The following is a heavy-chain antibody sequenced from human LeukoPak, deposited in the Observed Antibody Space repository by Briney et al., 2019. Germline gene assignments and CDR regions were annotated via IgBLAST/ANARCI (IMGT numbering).Heavy chain of an antibody. J-gene: IGHJ4*02. CDR3: ARRGGSSTRRSPIDY. CDR2: IKQDGSQR. V-gene: IGHV3-7*01. Sequence: GGSLRLSCTASGFTFSDYWMTWVRQAPGKGPEWVANIKQDGSQRYYVDSVRGRFTISRDNAKNSLFLQMNGLRAEDTAVYYCARRGGSSTRRSPIDYWGQGTLVTVSS. D-gene: IGHD6-6*01. CDR1: GFTFSDYW.